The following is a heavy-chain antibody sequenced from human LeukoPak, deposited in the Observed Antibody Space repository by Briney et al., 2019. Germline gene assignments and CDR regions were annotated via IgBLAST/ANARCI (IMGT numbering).Heavy chain of an antibody. CDR3: ARDGDAPMTDFDY. D-gene: IGHD2-21*02. CDR2: IKTDGSIT. Sequence: PGGSLRLSCGASGFXVNTCYMSWVRRAPGKGLAWVSCIKTDGSITAYAGSVKGRFTISRDNAKNTLYLQMNSLRADDTAVYYCARDGDAPMTDFDYWGQGTLVTVSS. CDR1: GFXVNTCY. J-gene: IGHJ4*02. V-gene: IGHV3-74*01.